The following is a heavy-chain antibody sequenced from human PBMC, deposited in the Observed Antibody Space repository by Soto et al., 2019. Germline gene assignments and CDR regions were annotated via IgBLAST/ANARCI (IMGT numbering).Heavy chain of an antibody. D-gene: IGHD6-19*01. CDR2: IWYDGSNK. V-gene: IGHV3-33*01. J-gene: IGHJ6*02. CDR1: GFTFSSYG. CDR3: ARGIKYSSGWHRNYYDGMDV. Sequence: QVQLVESGGGVVQPGRSLRLSCAASGFTFSSYGMHWVRQAPGKGLEWVAVIWYDGSNKYYADSVKGRFTISRDNSKNTLYLQMNSLRAEDTAVYYCARGIKYSSGWHRNYYDGMDVWGQGTTVTVSS.